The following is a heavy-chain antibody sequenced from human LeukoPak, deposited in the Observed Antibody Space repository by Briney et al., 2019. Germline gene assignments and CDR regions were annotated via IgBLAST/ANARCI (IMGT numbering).Heavy chain of an antibody. CDR1: GYSFTSYR. CDR3: ARHADYGDYERDWFDP. Sequence: GESLKISCKGSGYSFTSYRISWVRQMPGKGLEWMGRIDPSDSYTNYSPSFQGHVTISADKSIGTAYLQWCSLKASDTAMYYCARHADYGDYERDWFDPWGQGTLVTVSS. J-gene: IGHJ5*02. D-gene: IGHD4-17*01. V-gene: IGHV5-10-1*01. CDR2: IDPSDSYT.